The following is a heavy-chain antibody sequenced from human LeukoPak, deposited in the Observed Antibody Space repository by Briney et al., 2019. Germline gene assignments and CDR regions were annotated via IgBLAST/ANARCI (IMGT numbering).Heavy chain of an antibody. CDR2: INPSGGST. Sequence: GASVKVSCKASGYTFTSYYMHWVRQAPAQGLEWMGIINPSGGSTSYAQKFQGRVTMTRDTSTSTVYMELSSLRSEDTAVYYCARDPSRGGGRVPGSLGVKPPTKRDYYYGMDVWGQGTTVTVSS. D-gene: IGHD2-15*01. CDR3: ARDPSRGGGRVPGSLGVKPPTKRDYYYGMDV. CDR1: GYTFTSYY. J-gene: IGHJ6*02. V-gene: IGHV1-46*01.